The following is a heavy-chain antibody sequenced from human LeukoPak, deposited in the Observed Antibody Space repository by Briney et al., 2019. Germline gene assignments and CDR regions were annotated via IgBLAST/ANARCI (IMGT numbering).Heavy chain of an antibody. Sequence: ASVKVSCKASGYTFTRYDINWVRQATGQGLEWMGWMNPNSGNTGYAQKFQGRVTMTRNTSISTAYMELSSLRSEDTAVYYCARGFNWNYYFDYWGQGTLVTVSS. J-gene: IGHJ4*02. V-gene: IGHV1-8*01. CDR2: MNPNSGNT. CDR1: GYTFTRYD. CDR3: ARGFNWNYYFDY. D-gene: IGHD1-7*01.